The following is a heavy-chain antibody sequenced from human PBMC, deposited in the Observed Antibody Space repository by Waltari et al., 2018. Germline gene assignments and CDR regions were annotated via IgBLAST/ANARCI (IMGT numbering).Heavy chain of an antibody. CDR3: ARVATKTYSSPVPGRPYYYGMDV. J-gene: IGHJ6*02. D-gene: IGHD3-22*01. CDR2: ISSDGSST. V-gene: IGHV3-74*01. CDR1: GFTFSRYW. Sequence: EAQLVASGGGLAQPGVSLRLSCAASGFTFSRYWVAWVRPATGKWLVWVSRISSDGSSTTYADSVKGRFTISRDNAKNTLYVQMNRLRAEDTAVYYCARVATKTYSSPVPGRPYYYGMDVWGQGSTVTVSS.